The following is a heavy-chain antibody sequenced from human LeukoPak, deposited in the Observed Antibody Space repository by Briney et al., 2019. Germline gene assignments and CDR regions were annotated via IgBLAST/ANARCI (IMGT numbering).Heavy chain of an antibody. CDR1: GFTFSSYG. V-gene: IGHV3-23*01. CDR3: AKGSNFWSGYHYFDY. J-gene: IGHJ4*02. Sequence: GGTLRLSCAASGFTFSSYGMSWVRQAPGKGLEWVSAISGSGGSTYYADSVKGRFTISRDNSKNTLYLQMNSLRAEDTAVYYCAKGSNFWSGYHYFDYWGQGTLVTVSS. D-gene: IGHD3-3*01. CDR2: ISGSGGST.